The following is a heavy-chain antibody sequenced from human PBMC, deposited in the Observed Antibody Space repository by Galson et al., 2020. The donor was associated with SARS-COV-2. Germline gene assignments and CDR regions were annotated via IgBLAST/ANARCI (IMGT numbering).Heavy chain of an antibody. CDR2: IYYRGST. D-gene: IGHD2-8*02. J-gene: IGHJ3*02. V-gene: IGHV4-59*01. CDR3: AKDLGYCTAGNCLSRNAFDI. CDR1: GGSITNYY. Sequence: SETLSLTCSVSGGSITNYYWNWIRQPPGKGLEWIGFIYYRGSTNYNPSLKSRVTISIDTSKNQVSLELSSVTAADTAVYFCAKDLGYCTAGNCLSRNAFDIWGQGTMVAVSS.